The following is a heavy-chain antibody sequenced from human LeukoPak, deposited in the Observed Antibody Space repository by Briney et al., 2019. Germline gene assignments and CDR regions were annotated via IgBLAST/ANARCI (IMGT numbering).Heavy chain of an antibody. CDR3: ARSQYSSGWYGFDYYYYGMDV. J-gene: IGHJ6*02. D-gene: IGHD6-19*01. V-gene: IGHV4-34*01. Sequence: GSLRLSCAASGFTFSSYWMSWVRQPPGKGLEWIGEINHSGSTNYNPSLKSRVTISVDTSKNQFSLKLSSVTAADTAVYYCARSQYSSGWYGFDYYYYGMDVWGQGTTVTVSS. CDR2: INHSGST. CDR1: GFTFSSYW.